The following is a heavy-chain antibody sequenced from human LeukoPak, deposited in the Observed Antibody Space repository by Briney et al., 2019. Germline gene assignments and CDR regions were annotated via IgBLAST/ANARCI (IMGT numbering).Heavy chain of an antibody. CDR3: ARGRDYYDNSASDYFDY. V-gene: IGHV1-18*01. J-gene: IGHJ4*02. Sequence: ASVKGSCKASGYTFTSYGISWVRQAPGQGLEWMGWISAYNGNTNYAQNLQGRVTMTTDTSTSTAYMELRSLRSDDTAVYYCARGRDYYDNSASDYFDYWGQGTLVTVSS. D-gene: IGHD3-22*01. CDR1: GYTFTSYG. CDR2: ISAYNGNT.